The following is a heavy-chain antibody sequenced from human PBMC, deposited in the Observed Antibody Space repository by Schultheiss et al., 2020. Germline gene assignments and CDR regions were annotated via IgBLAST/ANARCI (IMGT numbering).Heavy chain of an antibody. CDR3: ARVSIGDLSLSAFDI. CDR2: ISYDGSNK. Sequence: GGSLRLSCAASGFTFSSYGMHWVRQAPGKGLEWVAVISYDGSNKYYADSVKGRFTISRDNSKNTLYLQMNSLRVEDTSVYYCARVSIGDLSLSAFDIWGQGTMVTVSS. CDR1: GFTFSSYG. J-gene: IGHJ3*02. D-gene: IGHD3-16*02. V-gene: IGHV3-30*03.